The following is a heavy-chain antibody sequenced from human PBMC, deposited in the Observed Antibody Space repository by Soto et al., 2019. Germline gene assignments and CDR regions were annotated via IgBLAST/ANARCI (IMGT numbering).Heavy chain of an antibody. CDR2: IYHSGST. V-gene: IGHV4-30-2*01. J-gene: IGHJ4*02. CDR1: XGSISSGGYS. CDR3: ARGGYFLSGDYFDY. D-gene: IGHD2-15*01. Sequence: XGSISSGGYSWSWIRQPPGKGLEWIGYIYHSGSTYYNPSLKSRVTISVDRSKNQFSLKLSSVTAADTAVYYCARGGYFLSGDYFDYWGQGTLVTVSS.